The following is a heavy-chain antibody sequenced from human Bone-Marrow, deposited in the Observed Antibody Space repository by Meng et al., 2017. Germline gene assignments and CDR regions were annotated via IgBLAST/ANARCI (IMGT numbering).Heavy chain of an antibody. D-gene: IGHD2/OR15-2a*01. CDR3: ARELYVGAFDI. Sequence: SVKVSCKASGYTFTGYYMHWVRQAPGQGLEWMGGIIPIFGTANYAQKFQGRVTITADKSTSTAYMELSSLRSEDTAVYYCARELYVGAFDIWGQGTMVTVSS. V-gene: IGHV1-69*06. CDR2: IIPIFGTA. J-gene: IGHJ3*02. CDR1: GYTFTGYY.